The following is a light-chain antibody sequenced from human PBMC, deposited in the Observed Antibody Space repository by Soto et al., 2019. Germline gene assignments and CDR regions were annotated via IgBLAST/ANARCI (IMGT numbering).Light chain of an antibody. CDR2: DAS. Sequence: DIQMTQAPSSVSASVGDRVTITCRASQGISSWLAWYQQKPGKAPKLLIYDASSLESGVPSRFSGSGSGTEFTLTISSLQPDDFATYYCQQYNSYTITFGQGTRLEIK. J-gene: IGKJ5*01. CDR1: QGISSW. V-gene: IGKV1-5*01. CDR3: QQYNSYTIT.